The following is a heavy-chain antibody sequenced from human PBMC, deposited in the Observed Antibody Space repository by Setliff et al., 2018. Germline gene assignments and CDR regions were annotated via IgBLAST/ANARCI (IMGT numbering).Heavy chain of an antibody. V-gene: IGHV3-15*01. D-gene: IGHD3-10*01. J-gene: IGHJ1*01. CDR1: GFTFRSAY. CDR2: IKNKIGGGTAAT. CDR3: ASSSGWIPWIQH. Sequence: PGGSLRLSCAASGFTFRSAYMSWVRQAPGKGLEWVGLIKNKIGGGTAATDYAAPVEGRFTISRDNAKNSLFLQMNNLRAEDTALYYCASSSGWIPWIQHWGPGTLVTVSS.